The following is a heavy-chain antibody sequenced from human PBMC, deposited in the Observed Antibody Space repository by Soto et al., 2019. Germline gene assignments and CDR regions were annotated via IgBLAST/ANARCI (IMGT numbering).Heavy chain of an antibody. D-gene: IGHD5-12*01. Sequence: GGSLRLSCAASGFIFTNYAMNWVRQAPGKWLEWVSVIGGRGNSAYYADSVQGRFTISRDNSKNTLSLQMSSLTADDTAIYYCVREGRGSFDFWGRGXMVTVSS. CDR3: VREGRGSFDF. V-gene: IGHV3-23*01. CDR2: IGGRGNSA. J-gene: IGHJ3*01. CDR1: GFIFTNYA.